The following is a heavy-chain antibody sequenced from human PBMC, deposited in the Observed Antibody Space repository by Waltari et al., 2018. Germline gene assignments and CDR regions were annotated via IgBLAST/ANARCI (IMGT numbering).Heavy chain of an antibody. Sequence: EVQLVESGGGLVQPGGSLKLSCAASGFTFSGSAMHWVRQASGKGLEWVGRIRSKANSYATAYAASVKGRFTISRDDSKNTAYLQMNSLKTEDTAVYYCARGGVGATAFDYWGQGTLVTVSS. J-gene: IGHJ4*02. V-gene: IGHV3-73*02. D-gene: IGHD1-26*01. CDR3: ARGGVGATAFDY. CDR1: GFTFSGSA. CDR2: IRSKANSYAT.